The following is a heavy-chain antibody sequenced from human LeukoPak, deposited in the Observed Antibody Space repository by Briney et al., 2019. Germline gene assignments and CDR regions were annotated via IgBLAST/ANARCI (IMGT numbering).Heavy chain of an antibody. Sequence: GGSLRLSCAASGFTFSSYWMHWVRQAPGKGLVWVSRINSDGSSTSYADSVKGRFTISRDNAKNTLYLQMNSLRAEDTAVYYCARVPYYYGSGSYYNWFDPWGQGTLVTVSS. CDR1: GFTFSSYW. D-gene: IGHD3-10*01. CDR2: INSDGSST. CDR3: ARVPYYYGSGSYYNWFDP. J-gene: IGHJ5*02. V-gene: IGHV3-74*01.